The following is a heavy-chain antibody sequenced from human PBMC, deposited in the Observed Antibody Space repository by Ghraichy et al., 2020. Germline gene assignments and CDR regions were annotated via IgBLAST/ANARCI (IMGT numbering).Heavy chain of an antibody. CDR2: IYSGGST. CDR3: ARVLGRVDY. CDR1: GFTVSSNY. D-gene: IGHD1-26*01. V-gene: IGHV3-53*04. J-gene: IGHJ4*02. Sequence: LSLTCAASGFTVSSNYMSWVLHAPGKGLEWVSVIYSGGSTYYADSVKGRFTISRHNSKNTLYLQMNSLRAEDTAVYYCARVLGRVDYWGQGTLVTVSS.